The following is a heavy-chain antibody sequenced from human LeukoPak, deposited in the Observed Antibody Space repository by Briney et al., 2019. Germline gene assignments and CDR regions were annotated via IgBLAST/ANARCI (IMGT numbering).Heavy chain of an antibody. CDR1: GGSISSGGYY. Sequence: SETLSLTCTVSGGSISSGGYYWSWIRQHPGKGLGWIGYIYYSGSTYYNPSLKSRVTISVDTSKNQFSLKLSSVTAADTAVYYCARSHYYDSSGYHGPFDYWGQGTLVTVSS. D-gene: IGHD3-22*01. CDR2: IYYSGST. V-gene: IGHV4-31*03. J-gene: IGHJ4*02. CDR3: ARSHYYDSSGYHGPFDY.